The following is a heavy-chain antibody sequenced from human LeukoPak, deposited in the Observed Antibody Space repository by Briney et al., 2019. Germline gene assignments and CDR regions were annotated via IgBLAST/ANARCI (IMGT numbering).Heavy chain of an antibody. V-gene: IGHV1-3*01. CDR1: GGTFSSYA. D-gene: IGHD3-22*01. J-gene: IGHJ4*02. Sequence: GASVTVSFKASGGTFSSYAISWVRQAPGQGLEWMGWINAGNGNTKYSQKFQGRVTITRDTSASTAYMELSSLRSEDTAVYYCAREGVGDSSGLDYWGQGTLVTVSS. CDR2: INAGNGNT. CDR3: AREGVGDSSGLDY.